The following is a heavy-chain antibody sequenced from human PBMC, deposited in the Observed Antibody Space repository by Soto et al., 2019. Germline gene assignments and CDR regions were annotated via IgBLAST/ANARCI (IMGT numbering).Heavy chain of an antibody. CDR2: ISGSGGST. Sequence: EVQLLESGGGLVQPGGSLRLSCAASGFTFSSYAMSWVRQAPGKGLEWVSAISGSGGSTYYADSVKGRFTISRDNSKNTLYLQMNSLRAEDTAVYYCAKDGPFRSTVTSLPIQYYWGQGTLVTVSS. V-gene: IGHV3-23*01. CDR3: AKDGPFRSTVTSLPIQYY. J-gene: IGHJ4*02. D-gene: IGHD4-17*01. CDR1: GFTFSSYA.